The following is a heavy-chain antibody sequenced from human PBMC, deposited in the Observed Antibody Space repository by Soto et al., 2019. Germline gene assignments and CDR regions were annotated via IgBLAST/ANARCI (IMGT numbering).Heavy chain of an antibody. CDR3: AMGGSRYVWFNDY. J-gene: IGHJ4*02. CDR1: GGIFSSFA. D-gene: IGHD3-3*01. V-gene: IGHV1-69*01. Sequence: QEQLVQSGAEVKKPGSSLQVSCKAPGGIFSSFAITWVRQAPGQGLEWMGGIIPVFGTTNYAQKFQDRVTITADESTNTAYMQLSSLRSEDTAMYYCAMGGSRYVWFNDYWGQGTLVTVSS. CDR2: IIPVFGTT.